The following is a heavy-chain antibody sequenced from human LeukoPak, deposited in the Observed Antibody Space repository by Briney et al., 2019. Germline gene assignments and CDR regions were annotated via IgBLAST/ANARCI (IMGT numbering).Heavy chain of an antibody. V-gene: IGHV4-34*01. CDR1: GGSFSGYY. CDR3: ARWALAAAGPLDAFDI. D-gene: IGHD6-13*01. Sequence: SETLSLTCAVYGGSFSGYYWSWIRQPPGKGLEWIGEINHSGSTNYNPSLKSRVTISVDASKNQFSLKLSSVTAADTAMYYCARWALAAAGPLDAFDIWGQGTMVTVSS. CDR2: INHSGST. J-gene: IGHJ3*02.